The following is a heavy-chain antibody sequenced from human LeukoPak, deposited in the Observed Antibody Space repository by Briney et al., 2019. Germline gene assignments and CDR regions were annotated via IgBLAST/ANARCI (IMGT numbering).Heavy chain of an antibody. CDR3: AGGTYYDFWSGYPARFDY. CDR2: IYYSGST. V-gene: IGHV4-59*08. J-gene: IGHJ4*02. D-gene: IGHD3-3*01. CDR1: GGSFSGYH. Sequence: SETLSLTCAVYGGSFSGYHWSWIRQPPGKGRKWIGYIYYSGSTNYNPSLKSRVTISVDTSKNQFSLKLSSVTAADTAVYYCAGGTYYDFWSGYPARFDYWGQGTLVTVSS.